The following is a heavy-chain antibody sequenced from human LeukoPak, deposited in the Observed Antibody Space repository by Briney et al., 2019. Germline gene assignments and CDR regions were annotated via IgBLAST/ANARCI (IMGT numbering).Heavy chain of an antibody. J-gene: IGHJ6*02. Sequence: SETLSLTCAVYGGSFSGYYWSWIRQPPGKGLEWIGEINHSGSTNYNPCLKSRVTISVDTSKNQFSLKLSSVTAADTAVYYCARGRHSGYSGHYYYYYGMDVWGQGTTVTVSS. V-gene: IGHV4-34*01. CDR3: ARGRHSGYSGHYYYYYGMDV. D-gene: IGHD3-22*01. CDR1: GGSFSGYY. CDR2: INHSGST.